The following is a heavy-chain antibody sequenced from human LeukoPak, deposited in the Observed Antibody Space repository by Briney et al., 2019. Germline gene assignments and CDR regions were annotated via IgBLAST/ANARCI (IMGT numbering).Heavy chain of an antibody. V-gene: IGHV1-24*01. CDR2: FDPEDGET. J-gene: IGHJ5*02. CDR3: ARDRTAMVTNWFDP. CDR1: GYTLTELS. D-gene: IGHD5-18*01. Sequence: ASVKVSCKVSGYTLTELSMHWVRQAPGKGLEWMGGFDPEDGETIYAQKFQGRVTMTEDTSTDTVYMELSSLRSEDTAVYYCARDRTAMVTNWFDPWGQGTLVTVSS.